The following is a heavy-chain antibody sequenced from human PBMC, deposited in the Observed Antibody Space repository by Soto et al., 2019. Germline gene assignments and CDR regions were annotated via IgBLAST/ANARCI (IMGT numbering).Heavy chain of an antibody. CDR3: TSGSGPWAGSGTNV. Sequence: EVQLVESGGGLVKPGGSLRLSCAASAFSYTNAWMTWVRQAPGKGLEWIGRIKSKNDGGTTDYAAPVKGRFAISRDDSKNTLYLQMNSLKADDTAVYYCTSGSGPWAGSGTNVWGQGTTVIVSS. V-gene: IGHV3-15*01. D-gene: IGHD3-10*01. J-gene: IGHJ6*02. CDR2: IKSKNDGGTT. CDR1: AFSYTNAW.